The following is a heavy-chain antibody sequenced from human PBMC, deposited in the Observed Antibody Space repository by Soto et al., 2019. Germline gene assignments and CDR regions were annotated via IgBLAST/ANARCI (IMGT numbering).Heavy chain of an antibody. CDR3: ARGPHYDFWSGYYNRFLNYYYGMDV. Sequence: QVQLQQWGAGLLKPSETLSLTCAVYGGSFSGYYWSWIRQPPGKGLEWFGEINHSGSTNYNPYLRSRVTISADTTKNQSSLKLSSVTAADTAVYYCARGPHYDFWSGYYNRFLNYYYGMDVWGQGTTVTVSS. CDR1: GGSFSGYY. CDR2: INHSGST. J-gene: IGHJ6*02. D-gene: IGHD3-3*01. V-gene: IGHV4-34*01.